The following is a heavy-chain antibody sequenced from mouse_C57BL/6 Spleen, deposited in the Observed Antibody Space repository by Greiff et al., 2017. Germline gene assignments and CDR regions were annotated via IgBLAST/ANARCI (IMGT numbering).Heavy chain of an antibody. Sequence: EVQLVESGGGLVKPGGSLKLSCAASGFTFSDYGMHWVRQAPEKGLEWVAYIRSGSSTIYYADTVKGRFTISRDNAKNTLFLQMTSLRSEDTAMYYCARANWDFAWFAYWGQGTLVTVSA. CDR1: GFTFSDYG. D-gene: IGHD4-1*01. V-gene: IGHV5-17*01. J-gene: IGHJ3*01. CDR2: IRSGSSTI. CDR3: ARANWDFAWFAY.